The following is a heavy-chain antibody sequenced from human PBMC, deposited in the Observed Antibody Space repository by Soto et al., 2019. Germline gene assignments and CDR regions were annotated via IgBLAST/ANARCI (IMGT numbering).Heavy chain of an antibody. D-gene: IGHD2-2*01. CDR2: IYWDDQR. V-gene: IGHV2-5*02. Sequence: QITLKESGPTLVKPTQTLTLTCTFSGFSLTSYGEGVGWIRQPPGKAPEWLALIYWDDQRTLRSSLESRLTITKDTSKNQVVLTMTNMEPVDTGTYYCYTKGQYPDSGACGRDCYMDVGGRGTTVTVSS. J-gene: IGHJ6*04. CDR3: YTKGQYPDSGACGRDCYMDV. CDR1: GFSLTSYGEG.